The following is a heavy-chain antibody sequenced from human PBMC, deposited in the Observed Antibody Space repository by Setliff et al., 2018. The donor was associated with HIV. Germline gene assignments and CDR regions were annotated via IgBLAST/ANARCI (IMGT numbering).Heavy chain of an antibody. Sequence: PSETLSLTCAVYGGSFSGFYWTWIRQPPGKGLEWIGEIKHGGSTNYNPSLKSRVTMSVDTSKNQFSLKLTSVTAADTAVYYCARVMGGYYDSSQYMDVWGKGTTVTVSS. J-gene: IGHJ6*03. D-gene: IGHD3-22*01. CDR2: IKHGGST. V-gene: IGHV4-34*10. CDR3: ARVMGGYYDSSQYMDV. CDR1: GGSFSGFY.